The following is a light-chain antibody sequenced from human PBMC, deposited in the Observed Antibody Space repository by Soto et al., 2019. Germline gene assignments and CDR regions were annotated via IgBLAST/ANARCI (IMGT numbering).Light chain of an antibody. J-gene: IGLJ1*01. CDR2: LNSDGSH. CDR1: SGHSSYA. Sequence: QPVLTQSPSASASLGASVKLTCTLSSGHSSYAIAWHQQQPEKGPRYLTKLNSDGSHSKGDGIPDRFSGSSSGAERYLTISSLQSEDEADYYCQTWVTGIYVFGTGTKVTVL. V-gene: IGLV4-69*01. CDR3: QTWVTGIYV.